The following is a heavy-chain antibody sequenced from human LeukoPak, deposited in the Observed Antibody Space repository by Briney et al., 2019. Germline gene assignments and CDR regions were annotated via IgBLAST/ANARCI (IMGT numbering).Heavy chain of an antibody. CDR3: AKVLLRKVARQLDGGGYAFDI. D-gene: IGHD6-13*01. Sequence: PGGSLRLSCAASGFTFSSYAMSWVRQAPGKGLEWVSAISGTGGRTYYADSVKGRFTISRDNAKNSLYLQMNSLRAEDTALYYCAKVLLRKVARQLDGGGYAFDIWGQGTMVTVSS. CDR2: ISGTGGRT. CDR1: GFTFSSYA. J-gene: IGHJ3*02. V-gene: IGHV3-23*01.